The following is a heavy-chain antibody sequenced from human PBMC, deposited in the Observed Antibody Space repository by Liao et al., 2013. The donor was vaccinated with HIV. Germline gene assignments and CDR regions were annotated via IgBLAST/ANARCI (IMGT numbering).Heavy chain of an antibody. Sequence: QVRLQESGPGLVKPSQTLSLTCTVSGDLIRRDNYYWTWIRQPAGRGLEWIGHIYTGMSTTGTTNYNPSLKSRVTISVDTSKNQFSLKLSSVTAADTAVYYCARAKWGMTFDYWGQGALVTVSS. CDR1: GDLIRRDNYY. CDR2: IYTGMSTTGTT. V-gene: IGHV4-61*02. J-gene: IGHJ4*02. D-gene: IGHD7-27*01. CDR3: ARAKWGMTFDY.